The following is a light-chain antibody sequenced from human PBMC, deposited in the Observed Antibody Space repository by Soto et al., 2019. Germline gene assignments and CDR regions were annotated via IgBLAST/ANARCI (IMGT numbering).Light chain of an antibody. CDR1: SCNIGGYNE. CDR3: HSYDSRRTLYF. V-gene: IGLV1-40*01. J-gene: IGLJ1*01. Sequence: QSALTQPPSVSGAPGQRVTVSCIGGSCNIGGYNEVSWYQQLPGTAPKLLIYGITNRPSGVPDRFSGSKSGTTASLTITGLQADDEGYYYCHSYDSRRTLYFFCTGTKLTVL. CDR2: GIT.